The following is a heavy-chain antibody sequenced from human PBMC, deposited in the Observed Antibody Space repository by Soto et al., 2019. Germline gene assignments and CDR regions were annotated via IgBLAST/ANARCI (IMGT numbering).Heavy chain of an antibody. D-gene: IGHD5-12*01. CDR3: ARESSSGAFDI. CDR1: GYTFTSYD. CDR2: MNPNSANT. V-gene: IGHV1-8*01. J-gene: IGHJ3*02. Sequence: QVQLVQSGAEVKKPGASVKVSCKTSGYTFTSYDINWVRQATGQGLEWMGWMNPNSANTAYAQKFQGRVTMTRNTSIITAYLELSSLISDDTAVYYCARESSSGAFDIWGQGTMVTVSS.